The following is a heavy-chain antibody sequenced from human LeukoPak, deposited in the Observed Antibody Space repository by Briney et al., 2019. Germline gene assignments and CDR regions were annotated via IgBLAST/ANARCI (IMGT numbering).Heavy chain of an antibody. CDR1: GGSFSGYY. Sequence: SETLSLTCAVYGGSFSGYYWSWIRQPPGKGLEWIGEINHSGSTNYNPSLKSRVTISVDTSKDQFSLKLSSVTAADTAVYYCARGPANDYWGQGTLVTVSS. J-gene: IGHJ4*02. CDR3: ARGPANDY. CDR2: INHSGST. D-gene: IGHD4/OR15-4a*01. V-gene: IGHV4-34*01.